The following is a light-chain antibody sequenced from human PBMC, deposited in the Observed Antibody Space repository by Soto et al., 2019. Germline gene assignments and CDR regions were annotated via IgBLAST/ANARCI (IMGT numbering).Light chain of an antibody. CDR2: GTS. J-gene: IGKJ1*01. CDR3: QQYGTSPWT. CDR1: QSVSSSF. V-gene: IGKV3-20*01. Sequence: VLTPSPGTLSLSPVERATLSCRASQSVSSSFVAWSQQKPGQAPRLLIYGTSSRATGIPDRFSGSGSGTDFTLTINGLEPEDFAMYFCQQYGTSPWTFGQGTKVDIK.